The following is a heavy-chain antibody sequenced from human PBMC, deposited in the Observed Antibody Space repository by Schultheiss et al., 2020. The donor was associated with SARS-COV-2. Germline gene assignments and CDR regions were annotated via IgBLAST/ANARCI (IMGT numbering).Heavy chain of an antibody. Sequence: SVKVSCKASGGTFSSYAISWVRQAPGQGLEWMGGIIPIFGTANYAQKFQGRVTITADESTSTAYMELSSLRSEDTAVYYCARFGGLMYYDILTGYVAYYYYYGMDVWGQGTTVTVSS. CDR3: ARFGGLMYYDILTGYVAYYYYYGMDV. D-gene: IGHD3-9*01. J-gene: IGHJ6*02. V-gene: IGHV1-69*13. CDR2: IIPIFGTA. CDR1: GGTFSSYA.